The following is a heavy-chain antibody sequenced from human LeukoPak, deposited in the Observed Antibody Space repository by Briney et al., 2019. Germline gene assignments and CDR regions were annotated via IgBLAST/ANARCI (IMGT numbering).Heavy chain of an antibody. CDR3: ARPNITSYYDSRGYDAFDV. D-gene: IGHD3-22*01. CDR1: GFTFSDYY. V-gene: IGHV3-11*03. Sequence: PGGSLRLSCAASGFTFSDYYMSWIRQAPGKGLEWVSYISSSSSYTNYADSVKGRFTISRDNAKNSLYLQMNSLRAEDTAVYYCARPNITSYYDSRGYDAFDVWGQGTMVTVSS. CDR2: ISSSSSYT. J-gene: IGHJ3*01.